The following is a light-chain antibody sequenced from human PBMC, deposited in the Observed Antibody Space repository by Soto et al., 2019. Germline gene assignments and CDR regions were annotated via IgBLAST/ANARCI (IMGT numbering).Light chain of an antibody. V-gene: IGLV2-14*01. J-gene: IGLJ1*01. Sequence: QSVLTQPASGSGSPGQSITISCTGTSRDVGGYNYVSWYQQHPGKAPKLMIYDVSNRPSGVSNRFSGSKSGDTASLTISGLQAEDEADYYCSSYSSISAYVFGIGTKLTVL. CDR3: SSYSSISAYV. CDR2: DVS. CDR1: SRDVGGYNY.